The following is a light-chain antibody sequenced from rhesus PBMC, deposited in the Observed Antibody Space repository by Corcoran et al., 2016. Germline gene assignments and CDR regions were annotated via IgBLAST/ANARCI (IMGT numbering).Light chain of an antibody. CDR2: GAS. CDR3: QQYSNWPLT. Sequence: EIVMTQSPATLSLSPGERATLSCRASQSVSSSLAWYQQKPGQAPRLLIYGASSRATGIPDRFRGSGSVTEFTLTISSLEPEDFAVYYCQQYSNWPLTFGGGTKVEIK. J-gene: IGKJ4*01. CDR1: QSVSSS. V-gene: IGKV3-42*03.